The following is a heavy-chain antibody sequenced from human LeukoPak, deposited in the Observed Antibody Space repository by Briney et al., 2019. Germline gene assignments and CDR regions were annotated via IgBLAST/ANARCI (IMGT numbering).Heavy chain of an antibody. CDR2: ISYDGSNK. J-gene: IGHJ4*02. Sequence: QTGGSLRLFCAASGFTFSSYGMHWVRQAPGKGLEWVAVISYDGSNKYYADSVKGRFTISRDNSKNTLYLQMNSLRAEDTAVYYCAKLGGLLLWFGELSFDYWGQGTLVTVSS. D-gene: IGHD3-10*01. V-gene: IGHV3-30*18. CDR3: AKLGGLLLWFGELSFDY. CDR1: GFTFSSYG.